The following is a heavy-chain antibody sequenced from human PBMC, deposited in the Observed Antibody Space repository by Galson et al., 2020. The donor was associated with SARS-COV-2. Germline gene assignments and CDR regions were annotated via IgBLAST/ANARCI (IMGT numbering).Heavy chain of an antibody. CDR2: IYNTGSA. D-gene: IGHD5-12*01. J-gene: IGHJ3*02. CDR1: GVSLSSGGYF. Sequence: SETLSLTCTVSGVSLSSGGYFWGWIRQYPGKGLEWIGYIYNTGSAYYNSTLESLLTLSIDTSKNQFSLRLTSVTAADTSIYNCARGNSVYEAFDICGQGTVVTVSS. V-gene: IGHV4-31*01. CDR3: ARGNSVYEAFDI.